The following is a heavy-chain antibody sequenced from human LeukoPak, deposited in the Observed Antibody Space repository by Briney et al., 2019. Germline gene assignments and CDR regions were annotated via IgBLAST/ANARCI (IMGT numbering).Heavy chain of an antibody. CDR2: ISSSSSYI. V-gene: IGHV3-21*01. J-gene: IGHJ4*02. D-gene: IGHD3-3*01. CDR1: GFTFSSYW. Sequence: GGSLRLSCAASGFTFSSYWMSWVRQAPGKGLEWVSSISSSSSYIYYADSVKGRFTISRDNAKNSLYLQMNSLRAEDTAVYYCARDPVLRFLEWLPIFDYWGQGTLVTVSS. CDR3: ARDPVLRFLEWLPIFDY.